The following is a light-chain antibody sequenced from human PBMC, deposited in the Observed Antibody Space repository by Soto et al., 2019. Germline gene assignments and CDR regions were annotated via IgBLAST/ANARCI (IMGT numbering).Light chain of an antibody. CDR1: QSISSY. Sequence: DVQITQSPASLSASVGHRVTITCRSSQSISSYLNWYQQIPGKDAKLLIYAASSLQSGGPSRFSGSGSGTDFTLTISSLQPEDFATYYCQQSYSTPLTFGGGTKVDIK. CDR3: QQSYSTPLT. CDR2: AAS. V-gene: IGKV1-39*01. J-gene: IGKJ4*01.